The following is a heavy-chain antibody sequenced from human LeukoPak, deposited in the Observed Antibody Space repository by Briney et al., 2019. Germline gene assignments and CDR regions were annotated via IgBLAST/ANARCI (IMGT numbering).Heavy chain of an antibody. CDR1: GASFSGYC. Sequence: PSETLSPTCAVYGASFSGYCWSWTRQPPGKGLEWIGEINHSGSTNYNPSLKSRVTISVDTSKNQFSLKLSSVTAADTAVYYCASSLYGSGSFDYWGQGTLVTVSS. CDR3: ASSLYGSGSFDY. CDR2: INHSGST. V-gene: IGHV4-34*01. J-gene: IGHJ4*02. D-gene: IGHD3-10*01.